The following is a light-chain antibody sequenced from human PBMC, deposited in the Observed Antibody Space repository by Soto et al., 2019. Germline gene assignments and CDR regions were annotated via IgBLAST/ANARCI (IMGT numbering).Light chain of an antibody. CDR3: SSYISSSIRV. Sequence: QSALTQPASVSGSPGQSITISCTGTGGDFGGYNYVSWYQQHPGKAPKLMIYDVSNRPSGVSIRFSGSKSGNTASLTISGLQAEDEADYYCSSYISSSIRVFGGGTQLTVL. V-gene: IGLV2-14*01. CDR2: DVS. CDR1: GGDFGGYNY. J-gene: IGLJ3*02.